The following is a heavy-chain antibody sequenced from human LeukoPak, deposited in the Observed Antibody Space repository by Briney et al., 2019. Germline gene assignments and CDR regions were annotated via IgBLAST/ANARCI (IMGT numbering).Heavy chain of an antibody. Sequence: GRSLRLSCAGSGFIFNNYAMHWVRQAPGKGLEWVSGISWNSGSIGYADSVKGRFTISRDNAKNSLYLQMNSLRAEDTALYYCAKDTGIAVAGTNFDYWGQGTLVTVSS. CDR2: ISWNSGSI. D-gene: IGHD6-19*01. CDR1: GFIFNNYA. CDR3: AKDTGIAVAGTNFDY. V-gene: IGHV3-9*01. J-gene: IGHJ4*02.